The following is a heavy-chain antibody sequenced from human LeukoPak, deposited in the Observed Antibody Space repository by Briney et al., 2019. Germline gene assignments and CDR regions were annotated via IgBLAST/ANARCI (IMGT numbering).Heavy chain of an antibody. CDR1: GFTFSNYA. CDR3: AKARPHWKGLIDY. J-gene: IGHJ4*02. V-gene: IGHV3-23*01. Sequence: GGSLRLSCAASGFTFSNYAMDWVRQAPGKGLEWVSGISSSGSGGNTYYADSVKGRFTISRDSSKNTLYLQMNSLRAEDTAVYYCAKARPHWKGLIDYWGQGTLVTVSS. CDR2: ISSSGSGGNT. D-gene: IGHD1-1*01.